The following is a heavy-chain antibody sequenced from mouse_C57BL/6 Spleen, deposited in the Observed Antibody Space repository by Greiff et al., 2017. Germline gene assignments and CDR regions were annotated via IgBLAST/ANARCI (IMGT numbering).Heavy chain of an antibody. J-gene: IGHJ2*02. D-gene: IGHD1-1*01. CDR3: ATDYGSSIDY. Sequence: VQLKQPGTELVKPGASVKLSCTASGYTFTSYWMHWVKQRPGQGLEWIGNINPSNGGTNYTAKFKSKATLTVDKAHITAYMQLSSLTSEDSAVYYCATDYGSSIDYWGQGTSLTVSS. CDR1: GYTFTSYW. V-gene: IGHV1-53*01. CDR2: INPSNGGT.